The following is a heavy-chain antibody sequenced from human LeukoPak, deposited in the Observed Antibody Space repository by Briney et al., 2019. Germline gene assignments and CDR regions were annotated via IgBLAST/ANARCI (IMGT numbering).Heavy chain of an antibody. D-gene: IGHD3-3*01. V-gene: IGHV4-39*07. J-gene: IGHJ5*02. CDR1: GGSISSSSYY. Sequence: SETLSLTCAVSGGSISSSSYYWGWIRQPPGKGLEWIGSIYYSGSTYYNPSLKSRVTISVDTSKNQFSLKLSSVTAADTAVYYCAGQIPEWLFRGGGWFDPWGQGTLVTVSS. CDR2: IYYSGST. CDR3: AGQIPEWLFRGGGWFDP.